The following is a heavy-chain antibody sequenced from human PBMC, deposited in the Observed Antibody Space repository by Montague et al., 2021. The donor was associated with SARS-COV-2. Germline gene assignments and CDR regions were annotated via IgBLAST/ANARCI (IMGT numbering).Heavy chain of an antibody. CDR3: ARVRSITMIVVVITPMGWFDP. CDR1: GFSLSTSGV. J-gene: IGHJ5*02. D-gene: IGHD3-22*01. Sequence: LVKPTQTLTLTCTFSGFSLSTSGVGVGWIRQPPGKGLEWIGSIYHSGSTYYNPSLKSRVTISVDTSKNQFSLKLSSVTAADTAVYYCARVRSITMIVVVITPMGWFDPWGQGTLVTVSS. V-gene: IGHV4-38-2*02. CDR2: IYHSGST.